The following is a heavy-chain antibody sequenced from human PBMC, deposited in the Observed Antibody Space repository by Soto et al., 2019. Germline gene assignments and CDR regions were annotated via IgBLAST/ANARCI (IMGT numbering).Heavy chain of an antibody. Sequence: GGSLRLSCGASGFTFSSYAMNWVRQAPGKGLEWVSAISGSAASTYYADSVKGRFTISRDNSKNTLFLQMDGLRAEDTAVYFCAKQTTMVVVTTGDAFDIWGRGTMVTVSS. J-gene: IGHJ3*02. CDR1: GFTFSSYA. V-gene: IGHV3-23*01. D-gene: IGHD2-21*02. CDR3: AKQTTMVVVTTGDAFDI. CDR2: ISGSAAST.